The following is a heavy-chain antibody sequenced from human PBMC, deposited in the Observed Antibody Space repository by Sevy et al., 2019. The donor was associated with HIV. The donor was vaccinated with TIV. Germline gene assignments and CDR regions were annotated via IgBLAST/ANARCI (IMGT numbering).Heavy chain of an antibody. V-gene: IGHV3-23*01. CDR3: AKAGIAVAGTFDLFYLDY. J-gene: IGHJ4*02. CDR1: GFTFSSYA. CDR2: ISASGGST. D-gene: IGHD6-19*01. Sequence: GGSLRLSCAASGFTFSSYAMTWVRQAPGRGLEWVSFISASGGSTYYADSVKGRFTISRDNYKNTLYLQMNSLRAEDTAVYYCAKAGIAVAGTFDLFYLDYWGQGTLVTVSS.